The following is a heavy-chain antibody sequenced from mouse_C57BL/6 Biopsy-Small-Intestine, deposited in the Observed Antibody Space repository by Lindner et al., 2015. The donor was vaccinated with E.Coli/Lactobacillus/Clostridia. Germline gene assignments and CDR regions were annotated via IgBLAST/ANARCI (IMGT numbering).Heavy chain of an antibody. J-gene: IGHJ1*03. CDR3: ARSPYGSAFHWFFDV. CDR2: INPNSGGS. V-gene: IGHV1-18*01. CDR1: GYTFTDYN. Sequence: VQLQESGPELVKPGASVKISCKASGYTFTDYNMDWVKQSPGKNLEWIGDINPNSGGSNQNQKFKDKATLTVDKSSRTAYMELRSLTSEDTAVYYCARSPYGSAFHWFFDVWGTGTTVTVSS. D-gene: IGHD1-1*01.